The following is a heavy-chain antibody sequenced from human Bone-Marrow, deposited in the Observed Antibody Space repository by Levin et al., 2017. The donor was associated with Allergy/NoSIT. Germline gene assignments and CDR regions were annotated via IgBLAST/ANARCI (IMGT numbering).Heavy chain of an antibody. CDR2: IDYSGTA. Sequence: LRLSCSVSGASTSSGGHSWSWIRQPPGKALEWIGYIDYSGTAYYSPSLKSRVAISLDTSKNQFSLKLISVTAADTAVYYCASYMVRGVGGFDYWGQGILVTVSS. CDR1: GASTSSGGHS. D-gene: IGHD3-10*01. V-gene: IGHV4-30-2*01. J-gene: IGHJ4*02. CDR3: ASYMVRGVGGFDY.